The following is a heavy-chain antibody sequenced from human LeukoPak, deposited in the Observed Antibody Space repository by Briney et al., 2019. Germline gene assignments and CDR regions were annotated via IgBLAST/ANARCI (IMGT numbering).Heavy chain of an antibody. CDR1: GFTFSTYA. V-gene: IGHV3-30-3*01. CDR3: ARGSDTSSWYGAFDI. Sequence: PGRSLRLSCAASGFTFSTYAMHWARQAPGKGLEWVAVISYDGGNKYYADSVKGRFTISRDNSKNTLYLQMNSLRVEDTAVYYCARGSDTSSWYGAFDIWGQGTMVTVSS. CDR2: ISYDGGNK. J-gene: IGHJ3*02. D-gene: IGHD6-13*01.